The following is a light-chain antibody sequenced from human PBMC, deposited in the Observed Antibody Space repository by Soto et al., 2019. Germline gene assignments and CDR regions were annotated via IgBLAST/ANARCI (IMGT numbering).Light chain of an antibody. CDR3: QQTNSPYI. CDR1: LSVGGW. V-gene: IGKV1-12*01. Sequence: IQMTQSPSSVSASLGDSVSINCRASLSVGGWLAWYRQKPGKAPEFLIFAASTLHSGVPSRFSGSGSGTDFTLTISSLQPEDAATYYCQQTNSPYIFGQGTKVEI. CDR2: AAS. J-gene: IGKJ2*01.